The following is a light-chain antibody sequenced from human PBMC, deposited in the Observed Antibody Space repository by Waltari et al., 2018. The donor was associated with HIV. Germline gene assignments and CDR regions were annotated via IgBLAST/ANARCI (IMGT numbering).Light chain of an antibody. CDR1: TNNVGTYNY. J-gene: IGLJ2*01. Sequence: QSALTQPRSVSGSPGQSVTISCAGSTNNVGTYNYVSWYHQKSGEAPRLILYDVDQRPAGVPVRCSGARSGDTASLTISGLQAEDEGDFYCCSYGGSWSFVFGGGTRVTVL. V-gene: IGLV2-11*01. CDR3: CSYGGSWSFV. CDR2: DVD.